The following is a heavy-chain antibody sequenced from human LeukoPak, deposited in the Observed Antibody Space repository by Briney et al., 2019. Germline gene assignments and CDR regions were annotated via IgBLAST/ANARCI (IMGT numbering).Heavy chain of an antibody. CDR3: AREGYYYYYMDV. CDR2: ISRSGSTI. Sequence: GGSLXXXXXAXGFTFSSYEXNWVGQAPGKGLEGVSYISRSGSTIYYADSVKGRFTISRDKAKKSLYMQMNSLRAEDTAVYYCAREGYYYYYMDVWGKGTTVTVSS. CDR1: GFTFSSYE. J-gene: IGHJ6*03. V-gene: IGHV3-48*03.